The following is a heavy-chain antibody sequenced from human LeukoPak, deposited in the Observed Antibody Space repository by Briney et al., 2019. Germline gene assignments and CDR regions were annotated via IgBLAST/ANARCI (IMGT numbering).Heavy chain of an antibody. D-gene: IGHD1-14*01. Sequence: RGESLKISGKGSGYSFTNYWIAWVRQTPGKGLEWMGIIYPGDSDTRYSPSFQGQVTISADKSFSTAYLQWSSLKASDTAIYYCARGMTSFDYWAQGTLVTVSS. CDR1: GYSFTNYW. CDR3: ARGMTSFDY. CDR2: IYPGDSDT. J-gene: IGHJ4*02. V-gene: IGHV5-51*01.